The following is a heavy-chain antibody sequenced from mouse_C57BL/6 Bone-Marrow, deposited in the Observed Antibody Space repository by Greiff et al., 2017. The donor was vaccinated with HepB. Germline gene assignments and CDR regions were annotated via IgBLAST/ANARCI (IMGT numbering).Heavy chain of an antibody. D-gene: IGHD2-1*01. Sequence: QVQLQQSGPELVKPGASVKISCKASGYAFSSSWMNWVKQRPGKGLEWIGRIYPGDGDTNYNGKFKGKATLTADKSSSTAYMQLSSLTSEDSAVYFCAREEIYPYFDYWGQGTTLTVSS. J-gene: IGHJ2*01. V-gene: IGHV1-82*01. CDR3: AREEIYPYFDY. CDR1: GYAFSSSW. CDR2: IYPGDGDT.